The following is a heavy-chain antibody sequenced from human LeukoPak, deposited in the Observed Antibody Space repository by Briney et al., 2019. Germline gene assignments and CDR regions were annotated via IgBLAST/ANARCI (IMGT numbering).Heavy chain of an antibody. V-gene: IGHV3-48*01. CDR3: ARETTGFDH. CDR1: GFTFSNYN. CDR2: IDSSGGTI. J-gene: IGHJ4*02. Sequence: TGGSLRLFWAASGFTFSNYNMIWVRQAPGKGLEWVSSIDSSGGTIYYADSVKGRFTISRDSAKNSLYLQLNSLRGEDTAVYYCARETTGFDHWGQGILVTV.